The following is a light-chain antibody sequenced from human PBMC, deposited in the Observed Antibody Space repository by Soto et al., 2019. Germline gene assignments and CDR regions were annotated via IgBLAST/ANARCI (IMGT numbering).Light chain of an antibody. J-gene: IGKJ1*01. CDR2: DAS. V-gene: IGKV3-11*01. Sequence: EIVWTQSPATLSLSPGERATPSCRASQSVSSYLAWYQQKPGQAPRLLIYDASNRATGIPARFSGRGSGTDFTLTISSLEPEDFAVYYCQQRSNWPPTCGQGTKVEIK. CDR1: QSVSSY. CDR3: QQRSNWPPT.